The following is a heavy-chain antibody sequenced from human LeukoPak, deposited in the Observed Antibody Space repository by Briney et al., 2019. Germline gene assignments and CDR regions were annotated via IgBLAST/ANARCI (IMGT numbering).Heavy chain of an antibody. D-gene: IGHD3-10*01. CDR1: GGSISSSSYY. CDR2: IYYSGST. Sequence: TSETLSLTCTVSGGSISSSSYYWGWIRQPPGKGLEWIGSIYYSGSTYYNPSLKSRVTISVDTSKNQFSLKLSSVTAADTAVYYCAGPTSSTPYFDYWGQGTLVTVSS. V-gene: IGHV4-39*01. CDR3: AGPTSSTPYFDY. J-gene: IGHJ4*02.